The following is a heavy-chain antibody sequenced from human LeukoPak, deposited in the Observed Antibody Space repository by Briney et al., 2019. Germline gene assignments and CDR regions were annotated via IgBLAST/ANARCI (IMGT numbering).Heavy chain of an antibody. CDR3: AREGGQWLVREAFDI. J-gene: IGHJ3*02. Sequence: ASVKVSCKVSGYTLTELSMQWVRQAPGKGLEWMGGFDPEDGETIYAQKFQGRVTMTRDMSTSTVYMELSSLRSEDTAVYYCAREGGQWLVREAFDIWGQGTMVTVSS. CDR2: FDPEDGET. D-gene: IGHD6-19*01. CDR1: GYTLTELS. V-gene: IGHV1-24*01.